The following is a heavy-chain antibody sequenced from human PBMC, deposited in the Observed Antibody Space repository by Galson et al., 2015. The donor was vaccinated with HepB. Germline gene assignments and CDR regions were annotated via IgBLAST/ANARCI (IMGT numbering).Heavy chain of an antibody. CDR1: GGTFSSYA. D-gene: IGHD2-15*01. CDR3: ARGDVVVVAATINHYGMDV. Sequence: SVKVSCKASGGTFSSYAISWVRQAPGQGLEWMGGIIPIFGTASYAQKFQGRVTITADESTSTAYMELSSLRSEDTAVYYCARGDVVVVAATINHYGMDVWGQGTTVTVSS. CDR2: IIPIFGTA. V-gene: IGHV1-69*13. J-gene: IGHJ6*02.